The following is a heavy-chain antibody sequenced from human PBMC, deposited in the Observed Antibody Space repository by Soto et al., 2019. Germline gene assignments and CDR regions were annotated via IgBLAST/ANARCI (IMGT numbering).Heavy chain of an antibody. CDR3: AREKKYYYDSSGYPYFDY. CDR1: GFSFGTYT. Sequence: QTGGSLRLSCAVSGFSFGTYTVNWVRQAPGMGLEWVSGLSDSVGTTHYAYSVRGRFTISRDNAKNSLYLQMNSLRAEDTAVYYCAREKKYYYDSSGYPYFDYWGQGTLVTVSS. D-gene: IGHD3-22*01. J-gene: IGHJ4*02. V-gene: IGHV3-23*01. CDR2: LSDSVGTT.